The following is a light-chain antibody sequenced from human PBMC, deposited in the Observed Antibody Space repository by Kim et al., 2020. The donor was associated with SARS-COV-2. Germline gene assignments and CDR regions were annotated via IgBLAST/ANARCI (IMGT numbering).Light chain of an antibody. CDR3: QHYGSSPWT. J-gene: IGKJ1*01. Sequence: SPAERPTLSCLASQIITSSFFAWYQQKPGQPPRLLIYGASIRATGIPDRFSGSGSGTDFTLSISRLEPEDFAVYYCQHYGSSPWTFGQGTKVDIK. V-gene: IGKV3-20*01. CDR1: QIITSSF. CDR2: GAS.